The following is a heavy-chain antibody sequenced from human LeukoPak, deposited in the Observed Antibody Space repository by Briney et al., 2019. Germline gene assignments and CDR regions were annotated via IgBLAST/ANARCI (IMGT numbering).Heavy chain of an antibody. CDR2: IYPADSDT. V-gene: IGHV5-51*01. Sequence: PGESLKISCKGSGYIFTNYWIGWVRQMPEKGLEWMGIIYPADSDTRYSPSFQGQVTIPADKSINSAYLQWSSLKASDTAMYYCARLVCSSTCCYSGFDYWGQGTLVTVSS. D-gene: IGHD2-2*01. CDR1: GYIFTNYW. J-gene: IGHJ4*02. CDR3: ARLVCSSTCCYSGFDY.